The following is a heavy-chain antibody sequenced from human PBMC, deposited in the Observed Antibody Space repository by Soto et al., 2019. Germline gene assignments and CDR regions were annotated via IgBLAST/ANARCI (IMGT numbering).Heavy chain of an antibody. CDR2: IHNRGDT. V-gene: IGHV4-30-4*08. J-gene: IGHJ5*02. CDR1: GDSISSGNFY. D-gene: IGHD3-10*01. CDR3: ARAGGHYGSGP. Sequence: QVQLQESGPGLVKPSETLSLTCSVSGDSISSGNFYWSWIRQPPGKGLEWIGYIHNRGDTYYSPSLKSRVIISLDTSKNQFSLKLTSMTAADTAVYYCARAGGHYGSGPWGQGILVTVSS.